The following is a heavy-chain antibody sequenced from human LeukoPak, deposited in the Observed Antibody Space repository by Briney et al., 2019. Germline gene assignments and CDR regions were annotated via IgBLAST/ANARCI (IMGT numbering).Heavy chain of an antibody. J-gene: IGHJ4*02. CDR3: AKDIGGYSFAADY. CDR2: ISGDGGIT. V-gene: IGHV3-43*02. D-gene: IGHD5-18*01. Sequence: VGSLRLSCAASGFTFDDYATHWVRQGPGKGLEWFSLISGDGGITYYAGSVKGRFTIYRDNSKNSLYLQMNSLRTEDTALYYCAKDIGGYSFAADYWGQGTLVTVSS. CDR1: GFTFDDYA.